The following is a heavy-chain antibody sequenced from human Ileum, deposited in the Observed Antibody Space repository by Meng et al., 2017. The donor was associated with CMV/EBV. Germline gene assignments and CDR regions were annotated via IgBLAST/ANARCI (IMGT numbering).Heavy chain of an antibody. V-gene: IGHV3-15*01. CDR1: GFTFNTAW. Sequence: LRLSCAGSGFTFNTAWMTWVRQAPGKGLEWVGRIKSRSDGATTDYAAPVKGRFTISRDDSKTTLYLQMNSLKTEDTAVYYCVSHWLHPWGQGTLVTVSS. CDR2: IKSRSDGATT. CDR3: VSHWLHP. J-gene: IGHJ5*02.